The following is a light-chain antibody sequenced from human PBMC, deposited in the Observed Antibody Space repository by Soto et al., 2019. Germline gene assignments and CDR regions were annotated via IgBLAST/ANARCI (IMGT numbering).Light chain of an antibody. CDR3: QQVNSYPIT. CDR2: IAS. CDR1: QGIRNY. V-gene: IGKV1-9*01. J-gene: IGKJ5*01. Sequence: DIQVTQSPSFLSASVGDRDSITCRASQGIRNYLAWYQQKPGRAPKLLIYIASTLQSGVPSRFSGSYSGTEFTLTITSLQPEDFATYYCQQVNSYPITFGQGTRLEIK.